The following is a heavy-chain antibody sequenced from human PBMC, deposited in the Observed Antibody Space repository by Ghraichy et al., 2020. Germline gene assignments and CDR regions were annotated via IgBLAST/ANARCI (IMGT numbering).Heavy chain of an antibody. CDR2: IYHSGST. V-gene: IGHV4-4*02. Sequence: SETLSLTCAVSGGSISSSNWWSWVRQPPGKGLEWIGEIYHSGSTNYNPSLKSRVTISVDKSKNQFSLKLSSVTAADTAVYYCARQTVGATVADAFDIWGQGTMVTVSS. D-gene: IGHD1-26*01. J-gene: IGHJ3*02. CDR1: GGSISSSNW. CDR3: ARQTVGATVADAFDI.